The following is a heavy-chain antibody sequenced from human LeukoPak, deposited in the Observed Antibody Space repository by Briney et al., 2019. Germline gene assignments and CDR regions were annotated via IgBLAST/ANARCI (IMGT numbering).Heavy chain of an antibody. V-gene: IGHV4-39*07. J-gene: IGHJ4*02. CDR2: IYYSGST. D-gene: IGHD1-7*01. CDR1: GGSISSSSYY. Sequence: SETLSLTCTVSGGSISSSSYYWGWIRQPPGKGLEWIGSIYYSGSTYYNPSLKSRVTISVDTSKNQFSLKLSSVTAADTAVYYCARVRRRQLELPIELFGYWGQGTLVTVSS. CDR3: ARVRRRQLELPIELFGY.